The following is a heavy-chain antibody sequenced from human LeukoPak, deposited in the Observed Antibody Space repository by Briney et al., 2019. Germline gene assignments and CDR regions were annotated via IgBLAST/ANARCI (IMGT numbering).Heavy chain of an antibody. Sequence: WVSYISSSGNSREYADSVKGRFTISRDNAKNSLYLQMNSLRAEDTAVYYCARGVSSGGIDYWGQGTLVTVSS. V-gene: IGHV3-11*01. CDR3: ARGVSSGGIDY. J-gene: IGHJ4*02. CDR2: ISSSGNSR. D-gene: IGHD3-22*01.